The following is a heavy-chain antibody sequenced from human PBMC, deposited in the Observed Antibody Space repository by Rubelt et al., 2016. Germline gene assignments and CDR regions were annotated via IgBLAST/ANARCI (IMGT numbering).Heavy chain of an antibody. D-gene: IGHD6-13*01. V-gene: IGHV3-33*06. CDR3: AKESGYSSSWNDD. Sequence: VQLVESGGGLVQPGGSLRLSCAASGFTFSSYGMHWVRQAPGKGLEWVAVIWYDGSNKYYADSVKGRFTISRDNSKNTLYLQMNSLRAEDTAVYYCAKESGYSSSWNDDWGQGTLVTVSS. CDR2: IWYDGSNK. J-gene: IGHJ4*02. CDR1: GFTFSSYG.